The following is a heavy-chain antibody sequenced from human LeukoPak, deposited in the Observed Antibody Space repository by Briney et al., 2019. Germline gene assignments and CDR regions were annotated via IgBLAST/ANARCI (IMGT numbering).Heavy chain of an antibody. CDR1: GYTFTSYG. V-gene: IGHV1-18*01. Sequence: GASVKVSCKASGYTFTSYGISWVRQAPGQGLEWMGWISAYNGNTNYAQQFQGRVTMDTETYTSTAYMELRSLRSDDTAVYYCARGGFDYYGSGRAFDFWGQGTLVTVSS. D-gene: IGHD3-10*01. CDR2: ISAYNGNT. CDR3: ARGGFDYYGSGRAFDF. J-gene: IGHJ4*02.